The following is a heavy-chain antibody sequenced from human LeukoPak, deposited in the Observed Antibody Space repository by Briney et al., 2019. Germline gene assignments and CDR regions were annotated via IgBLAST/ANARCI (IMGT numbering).Heavy chain of an antibody. CDR1: GYTFTGYY. V-gene: IGHV1-2*02. D-gene: IGHD6-6*01. Sequence: ASVKVSCRASGYTFTGYYMHWVRQAPGQGLEWMGWINPNSGGTNYAQKFQGRVTMTRDTSISTAYMELSRLRSDDTAVYYCARARIAARPDRWFDPWGQGTLVTVSS. J-gene: IGHJ5*02. CDR2: INPNSGGT. CDR3: ARARIAARPDRWFDP.